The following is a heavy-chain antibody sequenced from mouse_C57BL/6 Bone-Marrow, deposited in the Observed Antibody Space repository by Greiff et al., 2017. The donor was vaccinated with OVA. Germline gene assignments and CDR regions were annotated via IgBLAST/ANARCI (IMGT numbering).Heavy chain of an antibody. V-gene: IGHV1-82*01. J-gene: IGHJ2*01. CDR3: ARGSSGYDY. D-gene: IGHD3-2*02. Sequence: QVQLQQSGPELVKPGASVKISCKASGYAFSSSWMNWVKQRPGKGLEWIGRIYPGDGDTNYNGKFKGKATLTADKSSSTAYMQLSSLTSEDAAVYFCARGSSGYDYWGQGTTLTVSS. CDR1: GYAFSSSW. CDR2: IYPGDGDT.